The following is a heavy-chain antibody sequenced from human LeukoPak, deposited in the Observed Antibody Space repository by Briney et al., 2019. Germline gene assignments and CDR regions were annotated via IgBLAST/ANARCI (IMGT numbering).Heavy chain of an antibody. CDR2: INHSGST. V-gene: IGHV4-34*01. CDR3: ARGAGYGGGDSHLYYYYGMDV. D-gene: IGHD2-21*02. Sequence: LSETLSLTCAVYGGSFSGYYWSWIRQPPGKGLEWIGEINHSGSTNYNPSLKSRVTISVDTSKNQFSLKLSSVTAADTAVYYCARGAGYGGGDSHLYYYYGMDVWGQGTTVTVSS. CDR1: GGSFSGYY. J-gene: IGHJ6*02.